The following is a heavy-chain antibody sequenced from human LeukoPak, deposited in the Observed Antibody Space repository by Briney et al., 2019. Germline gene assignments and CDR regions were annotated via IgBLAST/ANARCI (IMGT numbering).Heavy chain of an antibody. V-gene: IGHV4-59*04. Sequence: PSEALSLTCTVSGGSISSYYWSWIRQPPGKGLEWIGYIYYSGSTYYNPSLKSRVTISVDASKNQFSLKLSSVTAADTAVYYCARHNRPGPSDYWGQGTLVTVSS. CDR2: IYYSGST. D-gene: IGHD1-14*01. CDR1: GGSISSYY. CDR3: ARHNRPGPSDY. J-gene: IGHJ4*02.